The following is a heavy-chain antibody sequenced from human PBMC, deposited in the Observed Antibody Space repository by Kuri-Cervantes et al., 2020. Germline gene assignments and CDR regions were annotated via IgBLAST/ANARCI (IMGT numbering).Heavy chain of an antibody. D-gene: IGHD6-6*01. CDR1: GGTFSSYA. CDR3: ARGRFEYIGFDP. J-gene: IGHJ5*02. V-gene: IGHV1-69*13. CDR2: IIPIFGTA. Sequence: SVKVSCKASGGTFSSYAISWVRQAPGQGLEWMGGIIPIFGTANYAQKFQGRVTITADESTSTAYMELSSLRSEDTAVYYCARGRFEYIGFDPWGQGTLVTVSS.